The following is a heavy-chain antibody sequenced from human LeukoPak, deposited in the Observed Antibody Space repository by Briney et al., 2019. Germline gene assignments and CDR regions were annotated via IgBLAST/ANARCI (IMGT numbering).Heavy chain of an antibody. V-gene: IGHV3-43D*03. CDR1: GFTFDDYA. Sequence: PGGSLRLSCAASGFTFDDYAMHWVRQAPGKGLEWVSLISWNGGSTYYADSVKGRFTISRDNSKNSLYLQMNSLRAEDTALYYCAKDRGVGAPGYDVFDIWGQGTMVTVSS. D-gene: IGHD1-26*01. CDR3: AKDRGVGAPGYDVFDI. CDR2: ISWNGGST. J-gene: IGHJ3*02.